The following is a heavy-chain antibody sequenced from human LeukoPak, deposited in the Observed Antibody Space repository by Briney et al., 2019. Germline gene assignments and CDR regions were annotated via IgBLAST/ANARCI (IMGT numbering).Heavy chain of an antibody. Sequence: GGSLRLSCAASGFTFSSYSMNWVRQAPGKGLEWVSSISSSSSYIYYADSVKGRFTISRDNAKNSLYLQMNSLRAEDTGVYFCARDRGWQQFDYWGQGTLVTVSS. V-gene: IGHV3-21*01. CDR3: ARDRGWQQFDY. D-gene: IGHD5-24*01. CDR2: ISSSSSYI. J-gene: IGHJ4*01. CDR1: GFTFSSYS.